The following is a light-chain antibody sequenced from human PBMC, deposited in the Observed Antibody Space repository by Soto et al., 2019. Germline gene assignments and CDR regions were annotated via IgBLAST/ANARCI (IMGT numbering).Light chain of an antibody. CDR2: GTS. CDR3: QYYVNSTIT. J-gene: IGKJ3*01. CDR1: QSFILTS. V-gene: IGKV3-20*01. Sequence: EFVLTQSPGTLSLSPGERATLSCRASQSFILTSLAWYQQKPGQAPRLLIYGTSVRATGIPDRFSGSGSGTDFTLAISRLEPEDFAVYYCQYYVNSTITFGPGTKVDIK.